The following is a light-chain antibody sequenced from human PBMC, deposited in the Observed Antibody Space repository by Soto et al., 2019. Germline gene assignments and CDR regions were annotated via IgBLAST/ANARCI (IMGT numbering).Light chain of an antibody. CDR2: DAY. J-gene: IGKJ4*01. V-gene: IGKV3-11*01. CDR1: QSVGSY. CDR3: QQRRDWPST. Sequence: EIVLTQSPATLSLSPGDRATLSCKASQSVGSYLGWYQQRPGQAPGPLIDDAYNRATGIPARFSGSGSGTDFTLTIRSLAPEDFEVYCCQQRRDWPSTFGGGHKVEIK.